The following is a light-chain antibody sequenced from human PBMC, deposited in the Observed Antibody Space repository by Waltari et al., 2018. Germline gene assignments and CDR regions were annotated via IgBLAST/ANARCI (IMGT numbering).Light chain of an antibody. CDR1: SSDVGGYNY. CDR3: SSYTSSSTEV. Sequence: QSDLTQPASVSGSPGQSITIPCTGTSSDVGGYNYVPWYQQHPGKAPKLMIYDVSNRPSGVSNRFSGSKSGNTASLTISGLQAEDEADYYCSSYTSSSTEVFGGGTKLTVL. V-gene: IGLV2-14*03. CDR2: DVS. J-gene: IGLJ3*02.